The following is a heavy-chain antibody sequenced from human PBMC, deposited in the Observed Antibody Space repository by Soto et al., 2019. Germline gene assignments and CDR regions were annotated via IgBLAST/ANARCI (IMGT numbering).Heavy chain of an antibody. Sequence: QITLKESGPTLVKPTQTLTLTCTFSGFSLTTSGVSVGWIRQPPGKALEWLASIYWNDDKRYSLSLKSRLTLTKDNSKKQVVLTMTNMDPVDTATYYCAYRVGSRGSFDYWGQGTLVTVSS. CDR1: GFSLTTSGVS. V-gene: IGHV2-5*01. J-gene: IGHJ4*02. D-gene: IGHD6-25*01. CDR3: AYRVGSRGSFDY. CDR2: IYWNDDK.